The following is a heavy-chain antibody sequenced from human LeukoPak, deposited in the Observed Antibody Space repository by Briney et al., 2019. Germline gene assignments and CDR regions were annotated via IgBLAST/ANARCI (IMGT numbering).Heavy chain of an antibody. CDR3: TTDYQLDY. J-gene: IGHJ4*02. CDR2: IRTKVNGETT. V-gene: IGHV3-49*04. CDR1: GFTFGDFV. Sequence: GGSLRLSCTASGFTFGDFVMSWVRQTPGKGREWVGFIRTKVNGETTKYAASVQGRFTISRADSKSIAYLQMNSLKTEDTAVYYCTTDYQLDYWGQGTLVTVSS. D-gene: IGHD3-16*01.